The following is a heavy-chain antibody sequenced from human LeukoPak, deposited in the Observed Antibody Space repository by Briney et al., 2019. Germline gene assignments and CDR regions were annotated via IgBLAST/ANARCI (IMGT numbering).Heavy chain of an antibody. V-gene: IGHV4-59*01. CDR1: GGSISSFY. J-gene: IGHJ4*02. Sequence: SETLSLTCTVSGGSISSFYWSWIRQPPGKGLEWIGYMSYSGSTNYNSTLKSRVTISLDTSKTQFSLKLNSVTAAGTAVYYCARGYCRGGSCYRTFFDQWGQGTLVTVSS. D-gene: IGHD2-15*01. CDR2: MSYSGST. CDR3: ARGYCRGGSCYRTFFDQ.